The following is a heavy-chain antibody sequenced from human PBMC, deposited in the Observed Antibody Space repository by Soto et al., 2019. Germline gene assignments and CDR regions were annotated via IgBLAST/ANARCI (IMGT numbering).Heavy chain of an antibody. CDR3: ERSMIVVGNDAFDI. J-gene: IGHJ3*02. CDR2: INAGNGTT. Sequence: ASVKVTCKASGYPLTSYFIHWVRQAPGQRLEWMGWINAGNGTTNYSQKFQGRVTITRDTSASTAYMELSSLRSEDTAVYYCERSMIVVGNDAFDIWGQGTVVTVSS. CDR1: GYPLTSYF. V-gene: IGHV1-3*01. D-gene: IGHD3-22*01.